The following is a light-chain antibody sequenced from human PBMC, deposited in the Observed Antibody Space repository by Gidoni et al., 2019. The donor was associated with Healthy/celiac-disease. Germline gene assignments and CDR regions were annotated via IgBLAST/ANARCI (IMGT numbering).Light chain of an antibody. Sequence: DIQMTQSPSSLSASVGDRVTNTCQASQDISNYLNWYQQKPGKAPKLLIYDASNLETGVPSRFSGSGSGTDFTFTISSLQPEDIATYYCQQYDNLPLTFGGXTKVEIK. CDR3: QQYDNLPLT. CDR2: DAS. V-gene: IGKV1-33*01. J-gene: IGKJ4*01. CDR1: QDISNY.